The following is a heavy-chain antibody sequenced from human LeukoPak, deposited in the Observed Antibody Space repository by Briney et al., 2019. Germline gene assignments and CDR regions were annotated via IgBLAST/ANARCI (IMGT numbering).Heavy chain of an antibody. D-gene: IGHD2-2*01. CDR1: GFTFSSYA. CDR3: ANAQLLFSDY. J-gene: IGHJ4*02. CDR2: ISVSGGST. Sequence: AGSLGLSCAASGFTFSSYAMSWVRQAPGKGLEWVSAISVSGGSTYYAESVKGRFTISRDNSKNTLYLQTNSVRAEDRAVYYCANAQLLFSDYWGQGTLVTVSS. V-gene: IGHV3-23*01.